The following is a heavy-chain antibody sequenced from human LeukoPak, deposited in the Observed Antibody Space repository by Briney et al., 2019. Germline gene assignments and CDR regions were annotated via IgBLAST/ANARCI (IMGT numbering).Heavy chain of an antibody. V-gene: IGHV3-48*01. CDR3: ARDTPQPGIAVALDY. J-gene: IGHJ4*02. Sequence: GGSLRLSCAASGFTFSSYEMNWVRQAPGKGLEWVSYISSSSSTIYYADSVKGRFTISRDNAKNSLYLQMNSLRAEDTAVYYCARDTPQPGIAVALDYWGQGTLVTVSS. CDR1: GFTFSSYE. D-gene: IGHD6-19*01. CDR2: ISSSSSTI.